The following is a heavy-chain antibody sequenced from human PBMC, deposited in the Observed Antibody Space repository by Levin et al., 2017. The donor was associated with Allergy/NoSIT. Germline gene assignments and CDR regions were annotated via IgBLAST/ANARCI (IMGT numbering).Heavy chain of an antibody. CDR2: INPNTGGT. D-gene: IGHD5-18*01. Sequence: ASVKVSCKTSGYTFTGHHVHWVRQAPGQGLKWMGRINPNTGGTDYAQNFRRRVTMTRDASINTAYMELSGLTSDDTAVYYCTRSWIQQFTPDFDYWGQGTLVTVSS. CDR3: TRSWIQQFTPDFDY. V-gene: IGHV1-2*06. J-gene: IGHJ4*02. CDR1: GYTFTGHH.